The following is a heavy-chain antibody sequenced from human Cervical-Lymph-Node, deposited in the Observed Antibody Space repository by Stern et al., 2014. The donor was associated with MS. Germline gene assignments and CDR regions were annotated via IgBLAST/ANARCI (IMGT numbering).Heavy chain of an antibody. CDR2: IYTTGST. Sequence: QVQLVESGPGLVKPSQTLSLTCTVSGGSVGSGSYDWSWIRQPAGKGLEWIGRIYTTGSTYYNPSLKSRVSLSIDTSQNQFSLQRPSGTAADTAVYYCARDKEDTNMAFRYFDNWGQGTLVTVSS. CDR3: ARDKEDTNMAFRYFDN. D-gene: IGHD5-18*01. J-gene: IGHJ4*02. CDR1: GGSVGSGSYD. V-gene: IGHV4-61*02.